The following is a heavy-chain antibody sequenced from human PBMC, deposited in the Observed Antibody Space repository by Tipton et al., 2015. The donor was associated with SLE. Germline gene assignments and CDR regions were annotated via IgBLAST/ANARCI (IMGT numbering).Heavy chain of an antibody. CDR1: GFTFSSYG. Sequence: SLRLSCAASGFTFSSYGMHWVRQAPGKGLEWVAVIWYDGSNKYYADSVKGRFTISRDNSKNTLYLQMNSLRAEDSGVYYCARDGRTGTTEWDAFDIWGQGTVVTVSS. V-gene: IGHV3-33*01. CDR3: ARDGRTGTTEWDAFDI. CDR2: IWYDGSNK. J-gene: IGHJ3*02. D-gene: IGHD1-1*01.